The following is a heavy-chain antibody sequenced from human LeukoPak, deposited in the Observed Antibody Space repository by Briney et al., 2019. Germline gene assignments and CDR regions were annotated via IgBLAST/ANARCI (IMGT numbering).Heavy chain of an antibody. Sequence: PSETLSLTCTVSGGSISSSSYYWGWIRQPPGKGLEWIGSIYYSGSTYYNPSLKSRVTISVDTSKNQFSLKLSSVTAADTAVYYCARQNYYGSGGIDYWGQGTLVTVSS. D-gene: IGHD3-10*01. CDR1: GGSISSSSYY. CDR2: IYYSGST. CDR3: ARQNYYGSGGIDY. V-gene: IGHV4-39*01. J-gene: IGHJ4*02.